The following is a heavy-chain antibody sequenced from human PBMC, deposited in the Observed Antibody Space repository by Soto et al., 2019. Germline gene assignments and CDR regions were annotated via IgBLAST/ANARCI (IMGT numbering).Heavy chain of an antibody. Sequence: SETLSLTCSVSGGSINYNSYYCGWIRQPPGKGLEWVVGIFYTVTTYYSPSLKDRVTISVDTSKNSFSLNLTSVTAADTAVYFCARLVVVAPVANAWGQGTLLTVSS. CDR3: ARLVVVAPVANA. J-gene: IGHJ5*02. V-gene: IGHV4-39*02. CDR1: GGSINYNSYY. CDR2: IFYTVTT. D-gene: IGHD2-15*01.